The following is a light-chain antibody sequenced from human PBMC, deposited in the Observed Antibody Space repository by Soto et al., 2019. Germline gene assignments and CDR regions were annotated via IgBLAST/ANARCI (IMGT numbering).Light chain of an antibody. CDR2: ANT. CDR3: QSYDNSLSGSEVV. V-gene: IGLV1-40*01. CDR1: SSNIGTGYD. J-gene: IGLJ3*02. Sequence: QSVLTQPPSVSGAPGQRVTISCTGSSSNIGTGYDVHWYQQVPGTAHKLLIYANTNRPSGVPDRFSASKSGTSASLAITGVQAEDESDYYCQSYDNSLSGSEVVFGGGTKLTVL.